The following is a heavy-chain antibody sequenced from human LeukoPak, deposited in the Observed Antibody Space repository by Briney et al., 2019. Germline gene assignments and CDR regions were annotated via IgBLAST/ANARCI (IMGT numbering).Heavy chain of an antibody. J-gene: IGHJ4*02. V-gene: IGHV3-23*01. CDR1: GFTFSNYA. Sequence: GGSLRLSCAASGFTFSNYAMSWVRQAPGKGLEWVSAISPSADSTSYADSVKGRFAISGDNSKNTLYLQMDSLRAEDTAVYYCAKRESSSSWYNYFDYWGQGTLVTVSS. CDR3: AKRESSSSWYNYFDY. CDR2: ISPSADST. D-gene: IGHD6-13*01.